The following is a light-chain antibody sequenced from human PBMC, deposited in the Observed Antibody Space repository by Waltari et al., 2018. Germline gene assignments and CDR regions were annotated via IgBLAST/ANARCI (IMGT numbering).Light chain of an antibody. V-gene: IGKV4-1*01. CDR2: WAS. CDR3: QQYHSPPLT. J-gene: IGKJ4*01. CDR1: QNLLYHSNNKQV. Sequence: DIVMRESPDSLGVSLGERATIHCKSSQNLLYHSNNKQVLAWYQQRPGHPLKLLIYWASTREAGVPDRFRGNGSGTEFTLTITALQAEDVAVYYCQQYHSPPLTFGGGTKVEIK.